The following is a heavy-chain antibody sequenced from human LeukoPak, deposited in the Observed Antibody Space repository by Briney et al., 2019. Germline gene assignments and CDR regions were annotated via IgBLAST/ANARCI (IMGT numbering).Heavy chain of an antibody. CDR3: ARVLITMIVVVIPHGAFDI. J-gene: IGHJ3*02. CDR1: GGSISSSSYY. D-gene: IGHD3-22*01. Sequence: PSETLSLTCSVSGGSISSSSYYWGWIRQPPGTGLEWIGSIYYSGFTYYNPSLKSRVTISVDTSKNQFSLKLSSVTAADTAVYYCARVLITMIVVVIPHGAFDIWGQGTLVTVSS. CDR2: IYYSGFT. V-gene: IGHV4-39*01.